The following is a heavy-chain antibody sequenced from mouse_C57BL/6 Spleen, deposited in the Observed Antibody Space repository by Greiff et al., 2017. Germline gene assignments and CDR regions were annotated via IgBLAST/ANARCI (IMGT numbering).Heavy chain of an antibody. D-gene: IGHD1-2*01. J-gene: IGHJ3*01. CDR2: IDPENGDT. V-gene: IGHV14-4*01. CDR3: IHYYGSFAY. CDR1: GFNIKDDY. Sequence: VQLQQSGAELVRPGASVKLSCTASGFNIKDDYMHWVKQRPEQGLEWIGWIDPENGDTEYASKFQGKAAITADTSSNTAYLQLSSLTSEDTAVYYCIHYYGSFAYWGQGTLVTVSA.